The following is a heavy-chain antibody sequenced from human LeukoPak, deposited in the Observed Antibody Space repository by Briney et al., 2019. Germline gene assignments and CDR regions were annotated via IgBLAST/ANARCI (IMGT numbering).Heavy chain of an antibody. CDR1: GFTFGSYS. J-gene: IGHJ4*02. D-gene: IGHD6-6*01. CDR2: ISTSSSAI. CDR3: ARENRISAPFDY. V-gene: IGHV3-48*02. Sequence: PGGSLRLSCAASGFTFGSYSINWVRQAPGKGLEWVAYISTSSSAIYYADSVKGRFTISRDNAKNSLYLQMSSLRDEDTAVYYCARENRISAPFDYWGQGTLVTVSS.